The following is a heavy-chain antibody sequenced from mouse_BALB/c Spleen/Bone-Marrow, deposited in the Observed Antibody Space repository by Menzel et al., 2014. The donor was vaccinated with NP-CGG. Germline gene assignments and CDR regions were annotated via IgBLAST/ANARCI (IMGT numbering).Heavy chain of an antibody. V-gene: IGHV14-3*02. Sequence: EVKLVESGAELVKPGASVKLSCTASGFNIXDTYMHWVKQRPEQGLEWIGRIDPANGNTKYDPKFQGKATITADTSSNTAYLQLSSLTSEDTAVYYCASYYYGSSLFAYWGQGTLATVSA. CDR2: IDPANGNT. CDR3: ASYYYGSSLFAY. J-gene: IGHJ3*01. CDR1: GFNIXDTY. D-gene: IGHD1-1*01.